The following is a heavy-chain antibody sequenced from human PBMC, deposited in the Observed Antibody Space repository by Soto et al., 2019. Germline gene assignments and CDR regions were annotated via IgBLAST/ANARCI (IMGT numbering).Heavy chain of an antibody. J-gene: IGHJ6*02. CDR2: IIPIFGTA. D-gene: IGHD4-4*01. V-gene: IGHV1-69*13. CDR1: GGTFSSYA. Sequence: GASVKVSCKASGGTFSSYAISWVRQAPGQGLEWMGGIIPIFGTANYAQKFQGRVTITADESTSTAYMELSSLRSEDTAVYYCARSDYKPYYYYYGMDVWGQGTTVTVSS. CDR3: ARSDYKPYYYYYGMDV.